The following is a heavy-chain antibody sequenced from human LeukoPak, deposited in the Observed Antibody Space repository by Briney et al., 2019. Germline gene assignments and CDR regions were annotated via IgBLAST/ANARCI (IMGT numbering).Heavy chain of an antibody. CDR3: AGGSLVWQFDY. V-gene: IGHV3-53*01. CDR2: IYPDGST. Sequence: GGSLRLSCAASGFTVSSIFMNWVRQAPGKGLEWVSVIYPDGSTYYADCMKGRFTISRDNSENTLYLQINSLRAEDTAVYYCAGGSLVWQFDYWGQGTLVTVSS. CDR1: GFTVSSIF. J-gene: IGHJ4*02. D-gene: IGHD6-13*01.